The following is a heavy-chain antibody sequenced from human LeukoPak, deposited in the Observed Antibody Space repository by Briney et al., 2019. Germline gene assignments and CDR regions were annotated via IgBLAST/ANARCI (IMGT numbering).Heavy chain of an antibody. D-gene: IGHD2-8*01. J-gene: IGHJ4*02. CDR3: ARESNRGTSSLDTFDY. CDR1: GYTFTGYY. Sequence: GASVKVSCKASGYTFTGYYMHWVRQAPGQGLEWMGWINPNSGGTSYAQKFQGRVTMTRDTSISTAYIELSRLRSDDTAVYYCARESNRGTSSLDTFDYWGQGTLVTVSS. V-gene: IGHV1-2*02. CDR2: INPNSGGT.